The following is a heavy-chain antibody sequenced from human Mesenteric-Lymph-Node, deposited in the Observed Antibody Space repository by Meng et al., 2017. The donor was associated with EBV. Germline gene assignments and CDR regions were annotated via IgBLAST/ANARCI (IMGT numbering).Heavy chain of an antibody. Sequence: QITLTESGPTLVKPTQTLTLTCTFSGFSLSTSGLGVGWIRQPPGKALEWLALIYWDDDKRYSPSLKNKLTITKDTSKTQVVLKMTNMDPEDTATYYCAHRPGGFLSGYYDFWGQGAMVTVSS. D-gene: IGHD3-3*01. J-gene: IGHJ4*02. CDR1: GFSLSTSGLG. V-gene: IGHV2-5*02. CDR2: IYWDDDK. CDR3: AHRPGGFLSGYYDF.